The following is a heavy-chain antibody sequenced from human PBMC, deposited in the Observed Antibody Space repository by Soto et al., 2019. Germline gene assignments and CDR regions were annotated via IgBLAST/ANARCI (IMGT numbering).Heavy chain of an antibody. D-gene: IGHD6-19*01. J-gene: IGHJ6*02. CDR1: VFTFISYA. Sequence: GWSLRLSCAYSVFTFISYAMSWVRQAPGKGLEWVSAISGSGGSTYYADSVKGRFTISRDNSKNTLYLQMNSLRAEDTAVYYCAKAPSGPGIAVAGIRLYGMDVWGQGTTVTVSS. V-gene: IGHV3-23*01. CDR2: ISGSGGST. CDR3: AKAPSGPGIAVAGIRLYGMDV.